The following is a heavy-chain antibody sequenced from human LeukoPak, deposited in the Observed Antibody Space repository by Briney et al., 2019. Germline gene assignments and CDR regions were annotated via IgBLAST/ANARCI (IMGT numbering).Heavy chain of an antibody. CDR3: AGEGYYGSGSPPSLYFDY. D-gene: IGHD3-10*01. J-gene: IGHJ4*02. Sequence: GGSLRLSCAASGFTFRNYVIHWVRQAPGKGLEWVAVTSSDLNVKLYADSVKGRFTISRDNSRSTLYLQMNSLRPEDTAIYYCAGEGYYGSGSPPSLYFDYWGQGTLVTVSS. V-gene: IGHV3-30-3*01. CDR2: TSSDLNVK. CDR1: GFTFRNYV.